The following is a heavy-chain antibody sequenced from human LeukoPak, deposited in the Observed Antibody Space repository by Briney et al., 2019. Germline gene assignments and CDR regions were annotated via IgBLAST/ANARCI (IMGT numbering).Heavy chain of an antibody. D-gene: IGHD2-2*02. CDR2: IYYRGST. CDR3: ARWTDCSSTNCYSDWFDP. Sequence: SETLSLTCTVSGGSISSYYWSWIRQPPGKGLEWMGYIYYRGSTKYNPSLKSRVTISIDTSKNQFSLKVSSVTAADTAVYYCARWTDCSSTNCYSDWFDPWGQGTLVTVSS. CDR1: GGSISSYY. V-gene: IGHV4-59*08. J-gene: IGHJ5*02.